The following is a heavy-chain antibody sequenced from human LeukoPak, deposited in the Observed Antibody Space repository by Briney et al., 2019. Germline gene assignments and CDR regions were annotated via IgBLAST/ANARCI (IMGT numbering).Heavy chain of an antibody. D-gene: IGHD6-13*01. CDR3: ARGLRYSSSWYSPARRGMDV. J-gene: IGHJ6*02. CDR2: ITAYNGDT. CDR1: GYTFTSYG. Sequence: GASVKVSCKSSGYTFTSYGMSWVRQPPAQGLEWMGWITAYNGDTNYAQKLQGRVTMTIDTSTSTAYMEPRSLRSDDTAVYYCARGLRYSSSWYSPARRGMDVWGQGTTVTVSS. V-gene: IGHV1-18*01.